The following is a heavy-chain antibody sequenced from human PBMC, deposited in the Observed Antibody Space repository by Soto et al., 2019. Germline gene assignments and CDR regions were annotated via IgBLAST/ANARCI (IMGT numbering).Heavy chain of an antibody. J-gene: IGHJ6*04. D-gene: IGHD6-13*01. CDR2: INPSGGST. Sequence: QVQLVQSGAEVKKPGASVKVSCKASGYTFTSYYMHWVRQAPGQGLEWMGIINPSGGSTSYAQKFQGRVTMTRDTSTSTVYMELSSLRSEDTAVDYCARFASGIAPMDVWGKGTTVTVSS. V-gene: IGHV1-46*03. CDR1: GYTFTSYY. CDR3: ARFASGIAPMDV.